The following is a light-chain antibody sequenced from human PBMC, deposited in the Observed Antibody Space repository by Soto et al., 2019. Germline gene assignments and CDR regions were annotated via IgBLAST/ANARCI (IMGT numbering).Light chain of an antibody. V-gene: IGLV2-8*01. J-gene: IGLJ3*02. Sequence: QSALTQPPSASGSPGQTVTISCTGTSSDVGGYNYVSWYQQYPGRAAKLMIYEVTKRPSGVPDRFSGSKSGNTASLTVSGLQAEDEAAYYCSSDAASNNYYFVFGGGTKLTVL. CDR3: SSDAASNNYYFV. CDR2: EVT. CDR1: SSDVGGYNY.